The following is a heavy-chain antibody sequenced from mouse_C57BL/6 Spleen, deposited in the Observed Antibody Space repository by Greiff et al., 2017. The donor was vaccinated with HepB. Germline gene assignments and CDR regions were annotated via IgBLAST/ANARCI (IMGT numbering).Heavy chain of an antibody. D-gene: IGHD3-2*02. J-gene: IGHJ3*01. Sequence: EVQLQQSGPGLVKPSQSLSLTCSVTGYSITSGYYWHWIRQFPGNKLEWMGYISYDGSNNYNPSLKNRISITRDTSKNQFFLKLNSVTTEDTATYYCATHSETAQASLCAYWGQGTLVTVSA. V-gene: IGHV3-6*01. CDR3: ATHSETAQASLCAY. CDR2: ISYDGSN. CDR1: GYSITSGYY.